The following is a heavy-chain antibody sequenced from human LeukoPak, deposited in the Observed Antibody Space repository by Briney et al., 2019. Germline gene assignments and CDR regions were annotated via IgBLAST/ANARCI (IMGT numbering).Heavy chain of an antibody. D-gene: IGHD3-9*01. CDR1: GGSISSYY. CDR3: ASARYDILTGYSSLGY. Sequence: SETLSLTCTVSGGSISSYYWSWIRQPPGKGLEWIGYIYYSGSTNYNPSLKSRVTISVDTSKNQFSLKLSSVTAADTAVYYCASARYDILTGYSSLGYWGQGTLVTVSS. J-gene: IGHJ4*02. V-gene: IGHV4-59*01. CDR2: IYYSGST.